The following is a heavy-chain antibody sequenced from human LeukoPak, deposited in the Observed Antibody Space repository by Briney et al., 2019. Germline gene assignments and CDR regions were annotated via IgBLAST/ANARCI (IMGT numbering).Heavy chain of an antibody. J-gene: IGHJ4*02. Sequence: SETLSLTCAVYGGSFSGYYWSWIRQPPGKGLEWIGEINHSGSTNYNPSLKSRVTISVDTSKNQFSLKLSSVTAADTAVYYCARGARRADSSGYHYVRSAFDYWGQGTLVTVSS. D-gene: IGHD3-22*01. CDR2: INHSGST. V-gene: IGHV4-34*01. CDR3: ARGARRADSSGYHYVRSAFDY. CDR1: GGSFSGYY.